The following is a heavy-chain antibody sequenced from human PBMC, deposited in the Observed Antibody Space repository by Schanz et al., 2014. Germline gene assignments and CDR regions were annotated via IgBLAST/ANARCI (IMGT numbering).Heavy chain of an antibody. Sequence: DVQLLESGGGLVQPGGSLRLSCAASGFTFNSYAMTWVRQAPGKGLEWVSSISHSGGSKYYADSVKGRFTISRDNSENTLYLQMNSLNADDTAVFYCAKGMGYCSGGYCCDCYYYGLDVWGQGTTVTVSS. CDR2: ISHSGGSK. CDR3: AKGMGYCSGGYCCDCYYYGLDV. V-gene: IGHV3-23*01. J-gene: IGHJ6*02. D-gene: IGHD2-15*01. CDR1: GFTFNSYA.